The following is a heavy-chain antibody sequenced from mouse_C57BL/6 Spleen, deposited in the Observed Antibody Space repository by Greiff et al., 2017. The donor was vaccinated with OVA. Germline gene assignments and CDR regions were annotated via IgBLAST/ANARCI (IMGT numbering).Heavy chain of an antibody. CDR3: ARGDYGSSGYAMDY. V-gene: IGHV1-50*01. CDR2: IDPSDSYT. J-gene: IGHJ4*01. Sequence: QVQLQQPGAELVKPGASVKLSCKASGYTFTSYWMQWVKQRPGQGLEWIGEIDPSDSYTNYNQKFKGKATLTVDTSSSTAYMQLSSLTSEDSAVYYCARGDYGSSGYAMDYRGQGTSVTVSS. D-gene: IGHD1-1*01. CDR1: GYTFTSYW.